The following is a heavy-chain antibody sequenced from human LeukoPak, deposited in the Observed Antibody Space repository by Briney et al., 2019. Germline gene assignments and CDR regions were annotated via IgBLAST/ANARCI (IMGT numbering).Heavy chain of an antibody. D-gene: IGHD2-2*02. J-gene: IGHJ4*02. CDR3: AREHCSSTSCYTSEGFDY. V-gene: IGHV4-61*02. Sequence: SQTLSLTCTVSGGSISSGSYYWSWIRQPAGKGLEWIGRIYTSGSTNYNPSLKSRVTISVDTSKNQFSLKLSSVTAADTAVYYCAREHCSSTSCYTSEGFDYWGQGTLVTVSS. CDR2: IYTSGST. CDR1: GGSISSGSYY.